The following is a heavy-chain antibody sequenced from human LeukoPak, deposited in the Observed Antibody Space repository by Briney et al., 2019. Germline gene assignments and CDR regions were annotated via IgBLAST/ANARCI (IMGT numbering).Heavy chain of an antibody. Sequence: ASVKVSCKASGYTFTGYYMHWVRQAPGQGLERMGWINPNSGGTNYAQKFQGRVTMTRDTSISTAYMELSRLRSDDTAVYYCAKSSGYYFVCYYYYMDVWGKGTTVTVSS. D-gene: IGHD3-22*01. V-gene: IGHV1-2*02. CDR2: INPNSGGT. J-gene: IGHJ6*03. CDR1: GYTFTGYY. CDR3: AKSSGYYFVCYYYYMDV.